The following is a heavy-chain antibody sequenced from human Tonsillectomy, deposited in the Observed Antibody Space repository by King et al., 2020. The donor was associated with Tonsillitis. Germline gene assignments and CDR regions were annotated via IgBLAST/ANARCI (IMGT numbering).Heavy chain of an antibody. CDR3: ARATYYDFWIGYYKGYYFDY. J-gene: IGHJ4*01. CDR1: GGSISSYY. D-gene: IGHD3-3*01. V-gene: IGHV4-59*01. CDR2: IYYSGST. Sequence: VPLQESGPGLVKPSETLSLTCTVSGGSISSYYWSWIRQPPGKGLEWIGYIYYSGSTNYNPSLKSRVTISVDTSKNQFSLKLSSVTAADTAVYYWARATYYDFWIGYYKGYYFDYWGHGTLVTVSS.